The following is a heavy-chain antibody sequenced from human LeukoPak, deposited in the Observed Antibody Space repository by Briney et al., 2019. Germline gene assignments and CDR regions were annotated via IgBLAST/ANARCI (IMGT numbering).Heavy chain of an antibody. CDR1: GYTFTSYA. Sequence: ASVKVSCKASGYTFTSYAMHWVRQAPGQRLEWMGWINAGNGNTKYSQKFQGRVTITRDTSASTAYMELSSLRSEDTAVCYCARGILGYCSSTSCYWGPRLHGQFDYWGQGALVTVSS. J-gene: IGHJ4*02. CDR2: INAGNGNT. CDR3: ARGILGYCSSTSCYWGPRLHGQFDY. D-gene: IGHD2-2*01. V-gene: IGHV1-3*01.